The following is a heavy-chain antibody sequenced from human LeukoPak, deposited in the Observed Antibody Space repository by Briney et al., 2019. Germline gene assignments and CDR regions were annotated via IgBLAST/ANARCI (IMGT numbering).Heavy chain of an antibody. CDR2: ISYDGSNK. CDR1: GITFSSYG. CDR3: ARDVLLRSRYYDSSGYIWGVDY. J-gene: IGHJ4*02. D-gene: IGHD3-22*01. V-gene: IGHV3-30*03. Sequence: GGSLRLSCAASGITFSSYGMSWVRQAPGKGLEWVAVISYDGSNKYYADSVKGRFTISRDNSKNTLYLQMNSLRAEDTAVYYCARDVLLRSRYYDSSGYIWGVDYWGQGTLVTVSS.